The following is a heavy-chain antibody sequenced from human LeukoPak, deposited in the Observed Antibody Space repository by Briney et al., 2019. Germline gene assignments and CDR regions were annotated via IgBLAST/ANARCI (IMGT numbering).Heavy chain of an antibody. CDR3: ARDQRPYYFYGLDV. V-gene: IGHV3-30*04. CDR2: MSYDGSNR. Sequence: PGGSLRLSCAASGFTFSNYAIHWVRRAPGKGLEWVAVMSYDGSNRYYADSVKGRFTISRDNSKNTLYLQMNSLTTEDTAVYYCARDQRPYYFYGLDVWGQGTTVTVS. D-gene: IGHD5-24*01. J-gene: IGHJ6*02. CDR1: GFTFSNYA.